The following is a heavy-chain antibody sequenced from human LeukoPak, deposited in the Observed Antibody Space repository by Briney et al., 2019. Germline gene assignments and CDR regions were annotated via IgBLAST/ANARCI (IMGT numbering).Heavy chain of an antibody. V-gene: IGHV3-48*03. CDR1: GFTFSSYE. J-gene: IGHJ4*02. CDR3: ARDLVAVAHFDY. CDR2: ISTSGNTI. D-gene: IGHD6-19*01. Sequence: GRSLRLACAASGFTFSSYEMNWVRQAPGKGLEWVSYISTSGNTIYYADSVKGRFTISRGNAKNSLYLQMNSLRAEDTAVYYCARDLVAVAHFDYWGQGTLVTVSS.